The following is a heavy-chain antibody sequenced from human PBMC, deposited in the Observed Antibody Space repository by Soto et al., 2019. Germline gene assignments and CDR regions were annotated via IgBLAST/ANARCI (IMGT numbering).Heavy chain of an antibody. V-gene: IGHV5-51*01. D-gene: IGHD2-15*01. CDR3: ARTPVVAATLIYFDY. J-gene: IGHJ4*02. Sequence: PGESLKISCKGSGYSFTSYWIGWVRQMPGKGLEWMGIIYPGDSDTRYSPSFQGQVTISADKSISTAYLQWSSLKASDTAMYYCARTPVVAATLIYFDYWGQGTLVTVSS. CDR2: IYPGDSDT. CDR1: GYSFTSYW.